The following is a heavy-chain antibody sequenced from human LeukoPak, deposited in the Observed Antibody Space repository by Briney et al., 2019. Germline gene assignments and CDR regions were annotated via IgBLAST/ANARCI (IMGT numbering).Heavy chain of an antibody. V-gene: IGHV1-8*03. CDR1: GYTFTSYD. J-gene: IGHJ6*03. Sequence: GASVKVSCKASGYTFTSYDINWVRQATGQGLEWMGWMNPNSGNTGYAQKFQGRVTITRNTSISTAYMELSSLRSEDTAVYYCARGRRFDWLLTYYYCYYMDVWGKGTTVTVSS. D-gene: IGHD3-9*01. CDR3: ARGRRFDWLLTYYYCYYMDV. CDR2: MNPNSGNT.